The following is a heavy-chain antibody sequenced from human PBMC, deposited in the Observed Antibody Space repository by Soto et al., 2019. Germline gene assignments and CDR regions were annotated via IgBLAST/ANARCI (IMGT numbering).Heavy chain of an antibody. V-gene: IGHV4-59*01. J-gene: IGHJ4*02. Sequence: SETLSLTCTVSGASISSSYWSWIRQSPERGLEWIAYVYHTGATNYNPSLKSRVTISLDTSKGQFSLNLTSLTTAVTAVYFCARGGNRYSNVASGVGGFDYWGQGSLVTVS. CDR2: VYHTGAT. D-gene: IGHD5-12*01. CDR3: ARGGNRYSNVASGVGGFDY. CDR1: GASISSSY.